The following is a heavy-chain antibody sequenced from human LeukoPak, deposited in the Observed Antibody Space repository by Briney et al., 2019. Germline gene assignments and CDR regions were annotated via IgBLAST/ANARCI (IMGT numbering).Heavy chain of an antibody. CDR2: ISWDGGST. V-gene: IGHV3-43D*03. J-gene: IGHJ4*02. D-gene: IGHD6-19*01. CDR1: GFTFDDYA. Sequence: GGSLRLSCAASGFTFDDYAMHWVRQAPGKGLEWVSLISWDGGSTYYADSVKGRFTISRDNSKNSLYLQMNSLSAEDTALYYCAKGKTLTGYSSGWYKGSNYYFDYWGQGTLVTVSS. CDR3: AKGKTLTGYSSGWYKGSNYYFDY.